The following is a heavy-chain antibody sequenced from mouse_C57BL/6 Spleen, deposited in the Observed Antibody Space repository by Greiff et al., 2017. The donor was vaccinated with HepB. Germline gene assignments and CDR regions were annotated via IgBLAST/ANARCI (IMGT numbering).Heavy chain of an antibody. CDR3: ASGNYYGSSSDWYFDV. J-gene: IGHJ1*03. V-gene: IGHV1-64*01. D-gene: IGHD1-1*01. CDR1: GYTFTSYW. CDR2: IHPNSGST. Sequence: QVQLQQPGAELVKPGASVKLSCKASGYTFTSYWMHWVKQRPGQGLEWIGMIHPNSGSTNYNEKFKSKATLTVDKSSSTAYMQLSSLTSEDSAVYYCASGNYYGSSSDWYFDVWGTGTTVTVSS.